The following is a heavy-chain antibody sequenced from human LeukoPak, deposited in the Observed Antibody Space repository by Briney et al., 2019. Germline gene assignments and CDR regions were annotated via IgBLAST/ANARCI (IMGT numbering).Heavy chain of an antibody. CDR3: ASSGSYRFDY. CDR1: GFSFKDTG. V-gene: IGHV3-48*02. CDR2: ITASGTAM. D-gene: IGHD1-26*01. J-gene: IGHJ4*02. Sequence: SGGSLRLSCAASGFSFKDTGMHWVRQAPGKGPEWVSHITASGTAMFYADSVKGRFTISRDNAKNSLYLQMNSLRDEDTAVYYCASSGSYRFDYWGQGTLVTVSS.